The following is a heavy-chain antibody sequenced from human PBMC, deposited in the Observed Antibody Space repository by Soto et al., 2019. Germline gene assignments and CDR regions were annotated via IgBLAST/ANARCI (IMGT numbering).Heavy chain of an antibody. CDR1: GFTFSSYS. CDR3: ARDGILGPIVVVPADY. J-gene: IGHJ4*02. V-gene: IGHV3-21*01. CDR2: ISSSSSYK. Sequence: GGSLRLSCAASGFTFSSYSMNWVRQAPGKGLEWVSSISSSSSYKYYADSGKGRFTTARDNAKDSLYLQMNSLGAEDTAVYYCARDGILGPIVVVPADYWGQGTLVTVSS. D-gene: IGHD2-2*01.